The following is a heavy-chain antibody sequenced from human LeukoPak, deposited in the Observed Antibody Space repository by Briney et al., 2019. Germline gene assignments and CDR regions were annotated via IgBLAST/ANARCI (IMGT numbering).Heavy chain of an antibody. V-gene: IGHV1-2*02. D-gene: IGHD5-12*01. CDR2: INPNSGGT. Sequence: ASVKVSCKASGKILTGYYVHWVRQAPGQGLEWMGWINPNSGGTNYAQKFQGRATMTRDTSISTAYMELSRLTTDDTAVYYCARGVSSGYDATFDYWGQGTLVTVSS. CDR1: GKILTGYY. CDR3: ARGVSSGYDATFDY. J-gene: IGHJ4*02.